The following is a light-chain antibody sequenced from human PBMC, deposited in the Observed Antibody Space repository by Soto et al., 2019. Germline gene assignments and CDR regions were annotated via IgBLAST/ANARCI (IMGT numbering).Light chain of an antibody. V-gene: IGKV1-39*01. Sequence: DIQMTQSPSSLSASVGDRITITCRATQRVSNNLNWYQQRPGKAPNLLIYAASILQGGVPSRFSGSGSGTDFTLTITSLQPEDFATYYCQQTYGSPWTFGQGTKVEI. CDR2: AAS. CDR3: QQTYGSPWT. J-gene: IGKJ1*01. CDR1: QRVSNN.